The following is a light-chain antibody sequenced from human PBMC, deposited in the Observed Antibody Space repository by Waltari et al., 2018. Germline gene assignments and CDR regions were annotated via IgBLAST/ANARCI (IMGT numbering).Light chain of an antibody. CDR1: SSDVGGYKY. CDR2: DVI. CDR3: SSYTSARTWV. J-gene: IGLJ3*02. Sequence: QSALTQPASVSGSPGQSITISCTGTSSDVGGYKYVSWHQQHPGKAPKLIIYDVINRPSGVSNRFSGSKSGNTASLTISGLQAEDEAEYFCSSYTSARTWVFGGGTNLTVL. V-gene: IGLV2-14*03.